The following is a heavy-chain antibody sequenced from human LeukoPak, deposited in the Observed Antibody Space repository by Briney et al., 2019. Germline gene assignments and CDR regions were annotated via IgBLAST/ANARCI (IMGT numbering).Heavy chain of an antibody. J-gene: IGHJ3*02. D-gene: IGHD6-6*01. CDR3: ARAHLGIAARPGAFDI. CDR1: GGTFSSYA. Sequence: SVKVSCKASGGTFSSYAISWVRQAPGQGLEWMGGIIPIFGTANYAQRFQGRVTITADESTSTAYMELSSLRSEDTAVYYCARAHLGIAARPGAFDIWGQGTMVTVSS. CDR2: IIPIFGTA. V-gene: IGHV1-69*13.